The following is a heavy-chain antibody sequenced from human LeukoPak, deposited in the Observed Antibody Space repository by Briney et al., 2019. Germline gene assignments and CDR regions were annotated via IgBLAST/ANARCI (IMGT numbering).Heavy chain of an antibody. CDR3: ARSASRGWYWFDP. Sequence: PSETLSLTCTVSGGSISSGDYYWSWIRQPPGKGLEWIGYIYYSGSTYYNPSLKSRVTISVDTSKNQFSLKLSSVTAADTAVYYCARSASRGWYWFDPWGQGTLVTVSS. V-gene: IGHV4-30-4*01. CDR1: GGSISSGDYY. J-gene: IGHJ5*02. CDR2: IYYSGST. D-gene: IGHD6-19*01.